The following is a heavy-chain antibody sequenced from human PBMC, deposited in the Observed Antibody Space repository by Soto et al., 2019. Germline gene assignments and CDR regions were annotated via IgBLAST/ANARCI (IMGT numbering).Heavy chain of an antibody. CDR1: GGSISSSSYC. CDR2: IYYSGST. J-gene: IGHJ4*02. D-gene: IGHD3-9*01. Sequence: KTSETLSLTCTVSGGSISSSSYCWGWIRQPPGKGLEWIGSIYYSGSTYYNPSLKSRVTISVDTSKNQFSLKLSSVTAADTAVYYCALLHLTGYYTYDYWGQGTLVTVSS. V-gene: IGHV4-39*01. CDR3: ALLHLTGYYTYDY.